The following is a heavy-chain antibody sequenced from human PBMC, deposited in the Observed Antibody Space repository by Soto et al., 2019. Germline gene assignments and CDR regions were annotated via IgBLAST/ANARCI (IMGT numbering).Heavy chain of an antibody. CDR1: GGTFGSYA. CDR3: ASISSSWCTFYYFDY. D-gene: IGHD6-13*01. Sequence: SVKVSCKASGGTFGSYAISWVRQAPGQGLEWMGGIIPIFGTANYAQKFQGRVTITADKSTSTAYMELSSLRSEDTAVYYCASISSSWCTFYYFDYWGQGTLVTVSS. V-gene: IGHV1-69*06. J-gene: IGHJ4*02. CDR2: IIPIFGTA.